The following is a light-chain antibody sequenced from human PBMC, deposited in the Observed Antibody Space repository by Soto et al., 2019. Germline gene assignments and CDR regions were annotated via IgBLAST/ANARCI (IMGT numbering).Light chain of an antibody. Sequence: VLMTQSPATLSVSPGESATLSCRASQSVSTNLAWYQQQPGQAPRLLIYGASTRATGIPARFSGTGAGTEFTLTISSLEPEDFAVYYCQQRSNWPLTFGGGTKVDIK. CDR3: QQRSNWPLT. J-gene: IGKJ4*01. CDR2: GAS. V-gene: IGKV3-15*01. CDR1: QSVSTN.